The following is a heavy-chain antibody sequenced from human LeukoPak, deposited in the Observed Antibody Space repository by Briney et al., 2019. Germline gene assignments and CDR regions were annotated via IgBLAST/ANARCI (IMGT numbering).Heavy chain of an antibody. V-gene: IGHV3-74*01. D-gene: IGHD6-13*01. CDR2: INNAGSST. CDR3: VRDGSSWSFDY. J-gene: IGHJ4*02. Sequence: GVSLRLSCPASGFAFSSYWMFWVRQVPGKGLVWVSHINNAGSSTGYADSVKGRFTISRDNAKNTLYLQMNSLRAEDTAVYYCVRDGSSWSFDYWGQGTLVTVSS. CDR1: GFAFSSYW.